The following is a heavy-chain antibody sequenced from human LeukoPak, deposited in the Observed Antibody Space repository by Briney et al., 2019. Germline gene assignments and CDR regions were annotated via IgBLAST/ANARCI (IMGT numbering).Heavy chain of an antibody. J-gene: IGHJ4*02. D-gene: IGHD2-2*02. CDR3: ARSPVYCSSTSCYTYYFDY. Sequence: PSETLSLTCTVSGGSISSSSYYWGWIRQPPGKDLEWIGRIYTSGSTNYNPSLKSRVTISVDTSKNQFSLKLSSVTAADTAVYYCARSPVYCSSTSCYTYYFDYWGQGTLVTVSS. V-gene: IGHV4-39*07. CDR2: IYTSGST. CDR1: GGSISSSSYY.